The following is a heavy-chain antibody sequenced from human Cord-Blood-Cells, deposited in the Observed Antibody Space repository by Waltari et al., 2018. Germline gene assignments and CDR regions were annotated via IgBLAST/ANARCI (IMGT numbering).Heavy chain of an antibody. Sequence: QVQLQESGPGLVKPSQTLSLTCTVPGGTISRGDYYWSWIRQPPGKGLEWIGYIYYSGSTYYNPSLKSRVTISVDTSKNQFSLKLSSVTAADTAVYYCARGEWELRAFDIWGQGTMVTVSS. V-gene: IGHV4-30-4*01. CDR2: IYYSGST. D-gene: IGHD1-26*01. CDR3: ARGEWELRAFDI. J-gene: IGHJ3*02. CDR1: GGTISRGDYY.